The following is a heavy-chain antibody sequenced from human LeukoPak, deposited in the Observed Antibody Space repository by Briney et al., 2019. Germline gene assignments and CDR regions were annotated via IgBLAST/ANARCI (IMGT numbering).Heavy chain of an antibody. D-gene: IGHD3-10*01. J-gene: IGHJ4*02. CDR1: GFTFSSFA. CDR3: ARDPSRFGEYGYFDY. Sequence: GGSLRLSCAASGFTFSSFAMHRVRQTPGKGLEWVAGMSYNGNDKYYEDSLKGRFTISRDNSKNTLYLQMNSLRAEDTAVYYCARDPSRFGEYGYFDYWGQGSLVTVSS. CDR2: MSYNGNDK. V-gene: IGHV3-30*04.